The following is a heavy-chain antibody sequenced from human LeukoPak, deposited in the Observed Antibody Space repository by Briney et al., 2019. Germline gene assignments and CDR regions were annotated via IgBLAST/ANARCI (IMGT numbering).Heavy chain of an antibody. CDR3: AATRQQLGPCFDY. D-gene: IGHD6-13*01. V-gene: IGHV4-59*08. Sequence: PSETLSLTCTVSGGSISSYYWSWIRQPPGKGLEWIGYIYYSGSTYYNPSLKSRVTISVDTSKNQFSLKLSSVTAADTAVYYCAATRQQLGPCFDYWGQGTLVTVSS. J-gene: IGHJ4*02. CDR1: GGSISSYY. CDR2: IYYSGST.